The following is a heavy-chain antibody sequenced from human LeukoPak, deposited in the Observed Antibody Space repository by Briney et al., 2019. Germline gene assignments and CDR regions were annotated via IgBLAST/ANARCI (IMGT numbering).Heavy chain of an antibody. D-gene: IGHD6-13*01. CDR1: GGSISSGDYY. V-gene: IGHV4-31*03. Sequence: PSETLSLTCTVSGGSISSGDYYWSWIRQHPGKGLEWIGYIYYSGSTYYNPSLKSRVTISVDTSKNQFSLKLSSVTAADTAVYYCARAGWSSSWPIVGPWGQGTLVTVSS. J-gene: IGHJ5*02. CDR3: ARAGWSSSWPIVGP. CDR2: IYYSGST.